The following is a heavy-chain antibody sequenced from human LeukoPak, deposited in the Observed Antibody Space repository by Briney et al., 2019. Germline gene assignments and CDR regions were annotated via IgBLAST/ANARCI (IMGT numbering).Heavy chain of an antibody. CDR2: IRSKAYGGTT. D-gene: IGHD1-26*01. Sequence: GGSLRLSCAASGFASSSYWMTWVRQAPGEGLEWVGFIRSKAYGGTTEYAASVKGRFTISRDDSKSIAYLQMNSLKTEDTAVYYCTRAPGAIDIFFPFDIWGQGTMVTVSS. J-gene: IGHJ3*02. CDR3: TRAPGAIDIFFPFDI. V-gene: IGHV3-49*04. CDR1: GFASSSYW.